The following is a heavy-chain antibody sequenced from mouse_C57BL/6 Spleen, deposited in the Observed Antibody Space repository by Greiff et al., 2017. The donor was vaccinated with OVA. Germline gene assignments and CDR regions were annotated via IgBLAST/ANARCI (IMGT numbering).Heavy chain of an antibody. V-gene: IGHV5-6*01. J-gene: IGHJ2*01. CDR2: ISSGGSYT. Sequence: EVHLVESGGDLVKPGGSLKLSCAASGFTFSSYGMSWVRQTPDKRLEWVATISSGGSYTYYPDSVKGRFTISRDNAKNTLYLQMSSLKSEDTAMYYCARGLGQEDYWGQGTTLTVSS. CDR3: ARGLGQEDY. D-gene: IGHD4-1*01. CDR1: GFTFSSYG.